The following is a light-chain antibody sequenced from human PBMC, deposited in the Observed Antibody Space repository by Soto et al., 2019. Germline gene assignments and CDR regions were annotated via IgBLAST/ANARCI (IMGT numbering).Light chain of an antibody. CDR1: QSVTSY. Sequence: EIVLTQSPATLSLSPGERATLSCRASQSVTSYLAWYQQRPGQTPRLLIYDASNRATGIPARFSGSGSGTDFPLTITSLEPEDFAVYYCQQRYSWPLTFGGGTKVEI. CDR2: DAS. CDR3: QQRYSWPLT. J-gene: IGKJ4*01. V-gene: IGKV3-11*01.